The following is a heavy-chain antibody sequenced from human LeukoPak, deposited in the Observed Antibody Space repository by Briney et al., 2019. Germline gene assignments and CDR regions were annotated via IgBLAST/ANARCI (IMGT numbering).Heavy chain of an antibody. V-gene: IGHV4-4*07. CDR2: IYTSGST. CDR3: ARAIAVAGYNWFDP. J-gene: IGHJ5*02. D-gene: IGHD6-19*01. CDR1: GGSISSYY. Sequence: SETLSLTCTVSGGSISSYYWSWIRQPAGKGLEWIGRIYTSGSTNYNPSLTSRVTMSVDTSKNQFSLKLSSVTAADTAVYYCARAIAVAGYNWFDPWGQGTLVTVSS.